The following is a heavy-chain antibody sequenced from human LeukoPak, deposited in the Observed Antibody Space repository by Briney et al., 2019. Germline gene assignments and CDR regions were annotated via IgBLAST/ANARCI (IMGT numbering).Heavy chain of an antibody. V-gene: IGHV4-4*07. J-gene: IGHJ4*02. CDR1: GGSISSYY. CDR3: ARGKVVAGTPGQNSWDS. CDR2: IYTSGST. Sequence: SETLSLTCTVSGGSISSYYWNWIRQPAGKGLEWIGRIYTSGSTNYNPSLKSRVSMSVDTSKNQFSLKLSSVTAADTAVYYCARGKVVAGTPGQNSWDSWGQGTLVTVSS. D-gene: IGHD6-19*01.